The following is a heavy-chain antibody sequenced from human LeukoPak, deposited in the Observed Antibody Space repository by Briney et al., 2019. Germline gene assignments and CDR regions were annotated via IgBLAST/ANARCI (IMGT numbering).Heavy chain of an antibody. CDR3: ARAFYCSNGVCSSLGDH. CDR2: ISGSGGGT. J-gene: IGHJ4*02. Sequence: PGRSLRLSCAASGFPFSSYAMKWVRQAPGKGLEWVSGISGSGGGTYYADSAKGRFTISRDNSKNTLYLQMNSLRAEDTATYYCARAFYCSNGVCSSLGDHWGQGTLVTVSS. CDR1: GFPFSSYA. D-gene: IGHD2-8*01. V-gene: IGHV3-23*01.